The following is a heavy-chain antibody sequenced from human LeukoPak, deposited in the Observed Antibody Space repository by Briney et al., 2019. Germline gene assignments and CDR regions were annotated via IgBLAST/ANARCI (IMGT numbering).Heavy chain of an antibody. CDR3: ARVYFLDYYDSSGEYFDY. V-gene: IGHV4-59*01. D-gene: IGHD3-22*01. Sequence: PSETLSLTCTVSGGSISSYYWSWIRQPPGKGLEWIGYIYYSGSTNYNPSLKSRVTISVDTSKNQFSLKLSSVTAADTAVYYCARVYFLDYYDSSGEYFDYWGQGTLVTVSS. CDR1: GGSISSYY. CDR2: IYYSGST. J-gene: IGHJ4*02.